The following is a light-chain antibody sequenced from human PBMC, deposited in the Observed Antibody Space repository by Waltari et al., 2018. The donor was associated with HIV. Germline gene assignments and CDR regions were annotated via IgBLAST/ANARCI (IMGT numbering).Light chain of an antibody. V-gene: IGLV2-14*03. CDR3: SSYTSSDTVV. CDR2: DVS. CDR1: TSDVGGYNS. J-gene: IGLJ2*01. Sequence: QSALTQPASVSGSPGQSITISCTGTTSDVGGYNSGSWYQQHPPKAPKLVILDVSNRPSGVSNRFSGSKSGNTASLTISGLQAEDEAFYYCSSYTSSDTVVFGGGTKVTVL.